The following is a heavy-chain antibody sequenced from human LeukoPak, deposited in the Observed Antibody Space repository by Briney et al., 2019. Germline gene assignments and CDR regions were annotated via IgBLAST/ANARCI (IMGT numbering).Heavy chain of an antibody. CDR3: ARPGWWYYDSSGYYYSDY. CDR1: GYTFTSYG. Sequence: ASVKVSCKASGYTFTSYGISWVRQAPGQGLEWMGWISAYNGNTNYAQKLQGRVTMTTDTSTSTAYMELRSLRSDDTAVYYCARPGWWYYDSSGYYYSDYWGQGTLVTVSS. V-gene: IGHV1-18*01. CDR2: ISAYNGNT. J-gene: IGHJ4*02. D-gene: IGHD3-22*01.